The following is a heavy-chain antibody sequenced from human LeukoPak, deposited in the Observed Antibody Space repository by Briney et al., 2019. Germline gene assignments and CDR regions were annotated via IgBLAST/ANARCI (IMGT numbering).Heavy chain of an antibody. Sequence: GGSLRLSCAASGFTFKTYSMNWVRQAPGKGLEWVSSITPTSSKTHIYYADSVKGRFTISRDNAKNSLYLQMNSLRAEDTAVYYCARDPGYSSSWNPGIFDYWGQGTLVTVSS. CDR3: ARDPGYSSSWNPGIFDY. V-gene: IGHV3-21*04. D-gene: IGHD6-13*01. CDR1: GFTFKTYS. CDR2: ITPTSSKTHI. J-gene: IGHJ4*02.